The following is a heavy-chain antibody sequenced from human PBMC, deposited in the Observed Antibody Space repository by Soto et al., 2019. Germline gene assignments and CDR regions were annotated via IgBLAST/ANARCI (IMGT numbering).Heavy chain of an antibody. D-gene: IGHD2-21*02. CDR1: GFSFDDFV. Sequence: GGSLRLSCVDSGFSFDDFVMNWVRQRPGKGLEWVSSVSWNSGAKLYADSVKGRFAISRDSAKKSVYLQMNSLRPDDTAFYYCAKGVATAVPALDYWGQGTLVTVSS. V-gene: IGHV3-9*01. CDR2: VSWNSGAK. J-gene: IGHJ4*02. CDR3: AKGVATAVPALDY.